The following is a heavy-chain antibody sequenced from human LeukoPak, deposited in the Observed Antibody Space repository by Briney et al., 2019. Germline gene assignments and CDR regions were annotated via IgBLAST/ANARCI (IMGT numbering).Heavy chain of an antibody. Sequence: ASVKVSCKASGGTFSGYAISWVRQAPGQGLEWMGGIIPIFGTANYAQKFQGRVTITTDESTSTAYMELSSLRSEDTAVYYCARDPVDIVATGPYYYYMDVWGKGTTVTVSS. CDR1: GGTFSGYA. D-gene: IGHD5-12*01. CDR3: ARDPVDIVATGPYYYYMDV. CDR2: IIPIFGTA. J-gene: IGHJ6*03. V-gene: IGHV1-69*05.